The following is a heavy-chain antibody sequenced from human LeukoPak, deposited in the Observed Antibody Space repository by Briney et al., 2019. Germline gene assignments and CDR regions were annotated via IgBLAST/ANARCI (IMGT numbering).Heavy chain of an antibody. CDR3: ARHLEAGTYDY. V-gene: IGHV4-59*08. CDR2: IYDSGST. CDR1: GGSISSYF. D-gene: IGHD1-1*01. Sequence: SETLSLTCAVSGGSISSYFWSWIRQPPGKGLQWIGYIYDSGSTNYNPSLKSRVTISVDTSKNQFSLKLGSATAADTAVYYCARHLEAGTYDYWGQGTLVTVSS. J-gene: IGHJ4*02.